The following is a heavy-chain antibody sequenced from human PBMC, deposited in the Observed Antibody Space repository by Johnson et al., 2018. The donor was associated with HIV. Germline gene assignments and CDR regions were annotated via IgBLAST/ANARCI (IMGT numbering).Heavy chain of an antibody. D-gene: IGHD5-24*01. CDR3: ARGGRWLQLRGDAFDI. J-gene: IGHJ3*02. CDR1: GFTFSSHA. CDR2: ISGSGDNT. V-gene: IGHV3-30*04. Sequence: QVQLMESGGGVVQPGRSLRLSCAASGFTFSSHAMHWVRQAPGKGLEWVSGISGSGDNTHYADSVQGRFTITRDNSKNTLYLQMNSLRAEDTAVYYCARGGRWLQLRGDAFDIWGQGTMVTVSS.